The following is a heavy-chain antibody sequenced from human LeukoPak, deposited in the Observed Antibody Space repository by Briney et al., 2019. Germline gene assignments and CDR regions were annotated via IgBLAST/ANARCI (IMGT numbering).Heavy chain of an antibody. Sequence: GGSLRLSCAASGFTVSSNYMSWVRQAPGKGLEGVSVIYSGGSTYYADSVKGRFTISRDNSKNTLYLQMNSLRAEDTAVYYCARDRDYVWGGEFDYWGQGTLVTVSS. D-gene: IGHD3-16*01. J-gene: IGHJ4*02. CDR3: ARDRDYVWGGEFDY. CDR2: IYSGGST. V-gene: IGHV3-66*01. CDR1: GFTVSSNY.